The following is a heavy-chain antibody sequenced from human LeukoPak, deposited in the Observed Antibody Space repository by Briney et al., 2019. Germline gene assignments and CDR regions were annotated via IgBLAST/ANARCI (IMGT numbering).Heavy chain of an antibody. Sequence: GGSLRLSCAASGFTFSSYSMNWVRQAPGKGLEWVSSISSSSSYIYYADPVKGRFTIARDNAKNSLYLKMNNLRAEDTAVYYCARVPDYYGSGSYEGYWGQGTLVTVSS. CDR1: GFTFSSYS. CDR3: ARVPDYYGSGSYEGY. J-gene: IGHJ4*02. V-gene: IGHV3-21*01. CDR2: ISSSSSYI. D-gene: IGHD3-10*01.